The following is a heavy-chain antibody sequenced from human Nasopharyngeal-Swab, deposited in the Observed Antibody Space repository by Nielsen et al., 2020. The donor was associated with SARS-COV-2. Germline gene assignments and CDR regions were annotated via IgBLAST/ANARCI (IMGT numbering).Heavy chain of an antibody. Sequence: ASVKVSCKASGYTFTGYYMHWVRQAPGQGLEWMGWINPNSGGTNYAQKFQGRVTMTRDTSISTAYMELSRLRSDDTAVYYCARGAAKGETAIDYWGQGTLVTVSS. J-gene: IGHJ4*02. CDR1: GYTFTGYY. V-gene: IGHV1-2*02. CDR2: INPNSGGT. D-gene: IGHD2-21*01. CDR3: ARGAAKGETAIDY.